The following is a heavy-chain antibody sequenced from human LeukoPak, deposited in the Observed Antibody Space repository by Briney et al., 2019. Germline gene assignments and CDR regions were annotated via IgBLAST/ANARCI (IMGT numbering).Heavy chain of an antibody. J-gene: IGHJ2*01. D-gene: IGHD6-19*01. Sequence: PGGSLRLSCAASGFTFSTYGMHWVRQAPGKGLEWVAVLWYDGSNKYYADSVKGRFTISRDTSKNTLYLQMSDLRAEDTAVYYCAREGRYSSGWHNWYFDLWGRGTLVSVSS. CDR2: LWYDGSNK. CDR3: AREGRYSSGWHNWYFDL. V-gene: IGHV3-33*01. CDR1: GFTFSTYG.